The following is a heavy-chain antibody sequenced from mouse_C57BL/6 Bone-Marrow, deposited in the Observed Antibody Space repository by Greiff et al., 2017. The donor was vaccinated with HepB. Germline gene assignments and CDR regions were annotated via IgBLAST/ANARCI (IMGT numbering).Heavy chain of an antibody. J-gene: IGHJ1*03. CDR3: ARSYYGRGVRYFDV. CDR1: GYTFTSYW. Sequence: QVQLQQPGAELVKPGASVKLSCKASGYTFTSYWMHWVKQRPGQGLEWIGMIRPNSGSTNYNEKFKSKATLTVDKSSSTAYMQLSSLTSEDAAVYYCARSYYGRGVRYFDVWGTGTTVTVSS. CDR2: IRPNSGST. D-gene: IGHD1-1*01. V-gene: IGHV1-64*01.